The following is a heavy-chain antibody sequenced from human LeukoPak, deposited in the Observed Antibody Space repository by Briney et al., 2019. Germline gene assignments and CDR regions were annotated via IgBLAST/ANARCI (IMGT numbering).Heavy chain of an antibody. J-gene: IGHJ3*02. CDR2: ISSSGSTI. CDR3: AGDQENYGGAFDI. D-gene: IGHD1-7*01. Sequence: GGSLRLSCAASGFTFSSYEMNWVRQAPGKGLEWVSYISSSGSTIYYADSVKGRFTISRDNAKNSLYLQMNSLRAEDTAVYYSAGDQENYGGAFDIWGQGTMVTVSS. V-gene: IGHV3-48*03. CDR1: GFTFSSYE.